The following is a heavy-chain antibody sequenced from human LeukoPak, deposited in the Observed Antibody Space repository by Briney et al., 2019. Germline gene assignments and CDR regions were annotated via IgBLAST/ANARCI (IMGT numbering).Heavy chain of an antibody. V-gene: IGHV3-74*01. CDR1: GFTFSSYW. J-gene: IGHJ6*02. Sequence: GGSLRLSCAVSGFTFSSYWMHWVRQAPGKGLVWVSRITTDGSSTTYADSVKGRFTISSDNAKNTLYLQMSSLRAEDTAVYYCGRDTSYGMDVWGQGTTVSVSS. CDR2: ITTDGSST. D-gene: IGHD2/OR15-2a*01. CDR3: GRDTSYGMDV.